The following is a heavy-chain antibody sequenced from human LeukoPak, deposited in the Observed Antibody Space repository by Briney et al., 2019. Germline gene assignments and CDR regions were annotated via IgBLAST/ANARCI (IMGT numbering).Heavy chain of an antibody. CDR2: ITSRSSYT. V-gene: IGHV3-21*01. J-gene: IGHJ4*02. Sequence: PGGSLRLSCAASGFTFSSDSMNWVRQAPGKGLEWVSSITSRSSYTYYADSMKGRFTISRDNAKNSLYLQMNCLRAEDTAIYYCARDPIASAASGGDSWGQGTLVTVSS. CDR1: GFTFSSDS. D-gene: IGHD6-13*01. CDR3: ARDPIASAASGGDS.